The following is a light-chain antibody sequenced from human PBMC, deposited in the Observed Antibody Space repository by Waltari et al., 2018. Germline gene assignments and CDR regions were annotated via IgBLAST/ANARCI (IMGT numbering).Light chain of an antibody. Sequence: DIQMTQSPSTLTASVADRVTITCRASQSISSWLAWYQQKPGKAPKLLIYKASSLESGVPSRFSGSGSGTEFTLTISSLQPDDFATYYCQQYITYPLTFGGGARVEIK. V-gene: IGKV1-5*03. CDR3: QQYITYPLT. CDR2: KAS. CDR1: QSISSW. J-gene: IGKJ4*01.